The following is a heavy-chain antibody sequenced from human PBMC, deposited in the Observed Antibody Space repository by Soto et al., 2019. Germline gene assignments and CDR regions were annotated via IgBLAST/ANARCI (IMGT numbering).Heavy chain of an antibody. V-gene: IGHV3-23*01. Sequence: HPGWSLRLSCAASGFTFTNFAMNLVRQAPGKGLEWVSVISGTGDTTYNADSVKGRFTISRDNSMNTAFLQMNSLRAEDTALYYCAKGYCSSTSCSFDYWGQGTMVTVAS. D-gene: IGHD2-2*01. J-gene: IGHJ4*02. CDR1: GFTFTNFA. CDR3: AKGYCSSTSCSFDY. CDR2: ISGTGDTT.